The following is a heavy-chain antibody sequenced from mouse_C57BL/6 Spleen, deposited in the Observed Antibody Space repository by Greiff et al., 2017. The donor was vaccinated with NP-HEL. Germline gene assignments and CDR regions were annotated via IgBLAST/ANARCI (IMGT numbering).Heavy chain of an antibody. CDR2: INPNNGGT. V-gene: IGHV1-18*01. J-gene: IGHJ4*01. CDR1: GYTFTDYN. Sequence: LVEPGASVKIPCKASGYTFTDYNMDWVKQSHGKSLEWIGDINPNNGGTIYNQKFKGKATLTVDKSSSTAYMELRSLTSEDTAVYYCARRITTVVAEDYAMDYWGQGTSVTVSS. CDR3: ARRITTVVAEDYAMDY. D-gene: IGHD1-1*01.